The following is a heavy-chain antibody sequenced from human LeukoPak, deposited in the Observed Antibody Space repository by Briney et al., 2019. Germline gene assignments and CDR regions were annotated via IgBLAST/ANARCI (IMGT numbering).Heavy chain of an antibody. D-gene: IGHD1-14*01. CDR2: IYYSGST. CDR1: GGSISSGDYY. Sequence: PSQTLSLTCTVSGGSISSGDYYWSWIRQPPGKGLEWIGYIYYSGSTYYNPSLKSRVTISVDTSKNQFSLKLSSVTAADTAVYYCARYGSLRKGYWFDPWGQGTLVTVSS. CDR3: ARYGSLRKGYWFDP. J-gene: IGHJ5*02. V-gene: IGHV4-30-4*08.